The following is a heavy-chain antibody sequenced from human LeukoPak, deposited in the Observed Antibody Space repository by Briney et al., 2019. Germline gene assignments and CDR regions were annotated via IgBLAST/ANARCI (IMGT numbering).Heavy chain of an antibody. D-gene: IGHD3-9*01. CDR2: IIPIFGTA. CDR3: ARDPGYYDILTGYYYYYYGMDV. Sequence: SVKVSCKASGYTFPSYFMHWVRQAPGQGLEWMGGIIPIFGTANYAQKFQGRVTITADESTSTAYMELSSLRSEDTAVYYCARDPGYYDILTGYYYYYYGMDVWGQGTTVTVSS. CDR1: GYTFPSYF. J-gene: IGHJ6*02. V-gene: IGHV1-69*13.